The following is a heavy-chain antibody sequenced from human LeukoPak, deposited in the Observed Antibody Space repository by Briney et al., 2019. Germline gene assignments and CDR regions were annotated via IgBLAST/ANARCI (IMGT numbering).Heavy chain of an antibody. D-gene: IGHD6-13*01. J-gene: IGHJ5*02. CDR1: GYTFTGYY. Sequence: GASVKVSCKASGYTFTGYYMHWVRQAPGQGLEWMGWINPNSGGTNYAQKFQGRVTMTRDTSISTACMELSRLRSDDTAVYYCARSSHPSWVGSSWSLQKKEYNWFDPWGQGTLVTVSS. CDR3: ARSSHPSWVGSSWSLQKKEYNWFDP. V-gene: IGHV1-2*02. CDR2: INPNSGGT.